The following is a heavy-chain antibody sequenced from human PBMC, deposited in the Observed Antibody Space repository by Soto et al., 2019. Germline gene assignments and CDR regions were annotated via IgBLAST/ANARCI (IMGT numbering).Heavy chain of an antibody. Sequence: QVQLVQSGAEVKKPGSSVKVSCKASGGTFSSYAISWVRQAPGQGLEWMGGIIPIFGTANYAQKFQGRVTITADESTSPAYMELSSLRSEDTAVYYCARDRPKGGSTTLYSYYGMDVWGQGTTFTVSS. V-gene: IGHV1-69*12. D-gene: IGHD1-26*01. CDR3: ARDRPKGGSTTLYSYYGMDV. CDR2: IIPIFGTA. J-gene: IGHJ6*02. CDR1: GGTFSSYA.